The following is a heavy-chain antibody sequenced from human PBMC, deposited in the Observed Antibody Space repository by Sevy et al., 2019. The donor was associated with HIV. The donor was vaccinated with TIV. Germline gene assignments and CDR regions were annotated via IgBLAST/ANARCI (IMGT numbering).Heavy chain of an antibody. CDR1: GLNLGDYA. D-gene: IGHD5-18*01. V-gene: IGHV3-49*04. Sequence: GGSLRLSCSTSGLNLGDYAMSWVRQSPGKGLEWVGLMRSKAFAGTTEYAASVKGRFTISTDDSKASAHLQMNSLRAEDTGVYYCIRSRQLGYTAMVPDYWGQGTLVTVSS. CDR3: IRSRQLGYTAMVPDY. J-gene: IGHJ4*02. CDR2: MRSKAFAGTT.